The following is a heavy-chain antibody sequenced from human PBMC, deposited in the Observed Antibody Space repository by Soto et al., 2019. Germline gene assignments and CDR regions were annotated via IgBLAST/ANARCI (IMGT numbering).Heavy chain of an antibody. CDR1: GFTVSSNY. J-gene: IGHJ4*02. V-gene: IGHV3-66*01. CDR3: ARDQGYYDILTGYYIHYFDY. D-gene: IGHD3-9*01. CDR2: IYSGGST. Sequence: EVQLMESGGGLVQPGGSLRLSCAASGFTVSSNYMSWVRQAPGKGLEWVSVIYSGGSTYYADSVKGRFTISRDNSKNTLYLQMNSLRAEDTAVYYCARDQGYYDILTGYYIHYFDYWGQGTLVTVSS.